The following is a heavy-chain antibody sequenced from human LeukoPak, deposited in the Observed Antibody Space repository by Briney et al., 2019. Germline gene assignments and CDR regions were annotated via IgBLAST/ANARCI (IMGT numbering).Heavy chain of an antibody. CDR1: GGSISNSNW. D-gene: IGHD5-24*01. CDR2: IYHSGST. Sequence: SSGTLSLTCAVSGGSISNSNWWSWVRQPPGKGLEWIGSIYHSGSTYYNPSLKSRVTISVDTSKNQFSLKLSSVTAADTAVYYCASLDGYNHVDWGQGTLVTVSS. V-gene: IGHV4-4*02. J-gene: IGHJ4*02. CDR3: ASLDGYNHVD.